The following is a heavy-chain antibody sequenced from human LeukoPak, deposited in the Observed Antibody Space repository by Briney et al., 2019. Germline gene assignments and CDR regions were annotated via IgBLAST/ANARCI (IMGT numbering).Heavy chain of an antibody. D-gene: IGHD2-2*01. V-gene: IGHV1-8*01. CDR2: MNPNSGNT. Sequence: GASVKVSCKASGYTFTSYDINWVRQATGQGLEWMGWMNPNSGNTGYARKFQGRVTMTRNTSIGTAYMELSSLRSEDTAVYYCARGRYLLGYCSSTSCYGGDYWGQGTLVTVSS. CDR3: ARGRYLLGYCSSTSCYGGDY. J-gene: IGHJ4*02. CDR1: GYTFTSYD.